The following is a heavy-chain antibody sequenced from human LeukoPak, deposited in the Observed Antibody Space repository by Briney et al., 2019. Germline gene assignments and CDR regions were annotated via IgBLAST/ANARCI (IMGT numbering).Heavy chain of an antibody. D-gene: IGHD6-13*01. CDR2: MNPNSGNT. CDR1: GYTFTSYD. CDR3: ARGLTVRAAGTIDY. Sequence: ASVKVSCKASGYTFTSYDINWVRQATGQGLEWMGWMNPNSGNTGYAQKFQGRVTITRNTSISTAYMELSSLRSEDTAVYYCARGLTVRAAGTIDYWGQGTLVTVSS. V-gene: IGHV1-8*03. J-gene: IGHJ4*02.